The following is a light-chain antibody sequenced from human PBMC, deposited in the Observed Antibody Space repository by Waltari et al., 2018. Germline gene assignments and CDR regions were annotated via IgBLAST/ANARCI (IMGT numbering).Light chain of an antibody. J-gene: IGKJ3*01. CDR3: HQCSTWPPA. CDR2: DAS. Sequence: EIVLTPSPATLSLSPGERATLSCRASQSVTTYLGWYQQKPGQAPRLLIYDASNRATGIPARFSGSGSGTDFTLTISSLEPDDFAVYYCHQCSTWPPAFGPGTKVDI. V-gene: IGKV3-11*01. CDR1: QSVTTY.